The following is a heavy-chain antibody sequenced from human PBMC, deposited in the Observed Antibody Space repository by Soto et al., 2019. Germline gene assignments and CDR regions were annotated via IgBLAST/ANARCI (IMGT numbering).Heavy chain of an antibody. Sequence: ASVKVSCKASGYTFTGYYMHWVRQAPGQGLEWMGWISPNSGGTNYAQKFQGRVTMTRDTSISTAYMELSRLRSDDTAVYYCARYDSSGYYYGYWGQGTLVTVSS. J-gene: IGHJ4*02. V-gene: IGHV1-2*02. CDR2: ISPNSGGT. CDR3: ARYDSSGYYYGY. D-gene: IGHD3-22*01. CDR1: GYTFTGYY.